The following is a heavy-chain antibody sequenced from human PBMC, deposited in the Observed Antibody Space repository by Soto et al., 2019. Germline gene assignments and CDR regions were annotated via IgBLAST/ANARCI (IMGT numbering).Heavy chain of an antibody. V-gene: IGHV3-30*18. Sequence: QEQLVESGGGVVQPGRSLRLSCAASGFIFANYGMHWVRQAPGKGLEWVSLITYEGSNKYNADSVKGRFTITRDNAKNMVYLHMDSLRAEDTAVYYCAKARGANTWANYYGLNVWGQGTTVTVS. D-gene: IGHD2-15*01. CDR2: ITYEGSNK. CDR3: AKARGANTWANYYGLNV. CDR1: GFIFANYG. J-gene: IGHJ6*02.